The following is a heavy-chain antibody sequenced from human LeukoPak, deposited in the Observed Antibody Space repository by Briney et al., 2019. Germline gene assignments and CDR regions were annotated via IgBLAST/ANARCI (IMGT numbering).Heavy chain of an antibody. J-gene: IGHJ4*02. Sequence: SETLSLTCTVSGYSISSGYYWGWIRQPPGKGLEWIGSIYHSGSTYYNPSLKSRVTISVDTSKNQFSLKLSSVTAADTAVYYCARVRRAGTPFDYWGQGTLVTVSS. D-gene: IGHD6-19*01. CDR3: ARVRRAGTPFDY. CDR1: GYSISSGYY. V-gene: IGHV4-38-2*02. CDR2: IYHSGST.